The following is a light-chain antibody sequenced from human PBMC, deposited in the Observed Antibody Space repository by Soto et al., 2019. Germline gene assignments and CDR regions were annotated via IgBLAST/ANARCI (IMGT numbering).Light chain of an antibody. CDR2: LXS. J-gene: IGKJ1*01. V-gene: IGKV2-28*01. CDR3: MQALQTPPT. CDR1: QSLVHSNGYND. Sequence: DIVMPQSPVSLPVPPGEPASISCKSSQSLVHSNGYNDLSWYLQKPGESPNXRXYLXSSLASGVPDRLSGGGSGTDFTLKISRVDAEDFGTYYCMQALQTPPTVGQGTKVEIK.